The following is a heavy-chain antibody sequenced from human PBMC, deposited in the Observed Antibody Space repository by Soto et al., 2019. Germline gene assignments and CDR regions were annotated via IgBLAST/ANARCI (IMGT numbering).Heavy chain of an antibody. CDR3: GRVLSGNTDWFDT. Sequence: QVPLQDSGPGLVKPWGTLSLTCAVSGVSVTAGNLWSWVRQFPGKGLERIGEVFPYGSTNYNPSLESRVTISLDKSQNQFSLFLTSVTAADTALHYCGRVLSGNTDWFDTWGQGNLVTFSS. D-gene: IGHD5-18*01. J-gene: IGHJ5*02. CDR2: VFPYGST. CDR1: GVSVTAGNL. V-gene: IGHV4-4*02.